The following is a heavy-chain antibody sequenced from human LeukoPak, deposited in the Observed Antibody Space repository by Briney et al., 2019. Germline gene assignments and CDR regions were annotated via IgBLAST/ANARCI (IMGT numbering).Heavy chain of an antibody. J-gene: IGHJ4*02. CDR2: INWNGGST. Sequence: GGSLRLSCAASGFTFDDYGMSWVRQAPGKGLEWASGINWNGGSTGYADSVKGRFTISRDNAKNSLYLQMNSLRAEDTALYYCARVYYYGSGSYSASKYYFDYWGQGTLVTVSS. V-gene: IGHV3-20*04. D-gene: IGHD3-10*01. CDR1: GFTFDDYG. CDR3: ARVYYYGSGSYSASKYYFDY.